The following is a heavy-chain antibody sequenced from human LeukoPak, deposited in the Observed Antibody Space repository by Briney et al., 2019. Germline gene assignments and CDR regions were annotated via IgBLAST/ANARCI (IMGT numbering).Heavy chain of an antibody. Sequence: GGSLRLSCAASGFTFSSYSMNWVRQAPGKGLEWVSSISSSSSYIYYADSVRGRFTISRDNAKNSLYLQMNSLRAEDTAVYYCAKDRHRDGYHCFDYWGQGTLVTVSS. CDR1: GFTFSSYS. D-gene: IGHD5-24*01. V-gene: IGHV3-21*01. CDR3: AKDRHRDGYHCFDY. J-gene: IGHJ4*02. CDR2: ISSSSSYI.